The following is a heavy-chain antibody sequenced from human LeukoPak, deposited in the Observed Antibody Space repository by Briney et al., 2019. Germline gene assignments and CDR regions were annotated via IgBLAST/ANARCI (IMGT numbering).Heavy chain of an antibody. CDR2: ISRSGTTI. D-gene: IGHD2-2*01. V-gene: IGHV3-48*03. CDR3: AGGDCSSTTCYRAGQER. CDR1: GFTFDSYE. Sequence: PGGSLRLSCVASGFTFDSYEMNWVRQAPGKGLEWVSYISRSGTTIYYADSVKGRFTISRDSAKNSLFLQMNSLKAEDTAVYYCAGGDCSSTTCYRAGQERWGQGTLVTVSS. J-gene: IGHJ4*02.